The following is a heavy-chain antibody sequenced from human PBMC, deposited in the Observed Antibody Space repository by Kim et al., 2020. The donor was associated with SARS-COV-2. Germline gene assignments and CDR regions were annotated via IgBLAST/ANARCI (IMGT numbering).Heavy chain of an antibody. D-gene: IGHD3-16*01. CDR2: IYFRGST. J-gene: IGHJ3*02. CDR3: ARVLDADNAFDI. CDR1: GGSISTGGYY. V-gene: IGHV4-31*03. Sequence: SETLSLTCTVSGGSISTGGYYWSWIRQPPGKGLEWIGYIYFRGSTYYTPSLKSRVAISVDTSKNQFSLRLNSPTAADTAIYFCARVLDADNAFDIWGQGHWSPSLQ.